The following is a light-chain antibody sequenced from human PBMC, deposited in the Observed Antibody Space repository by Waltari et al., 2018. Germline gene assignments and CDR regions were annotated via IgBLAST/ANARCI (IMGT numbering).Light chain of an antibody. CDR3: QQYGSLPKT. V-gene: IGKV3-20*01. CDR2: GAS. CDR1: QSVSSSY. J-gene: IGKJ1*01. Sequence: EIVLTQSPGTLSLSPGERATLSCRASQSVSSSYLAWYQQKLGQAPRLLIYGASSRATGIPDRFSGSGSGTDFTLTISRLEPEDFAVYYCQQYGSLPKTFSQGTKVEIK.